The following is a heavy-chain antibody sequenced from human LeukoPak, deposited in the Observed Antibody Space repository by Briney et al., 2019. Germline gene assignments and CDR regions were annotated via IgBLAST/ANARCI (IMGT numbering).Heavy chain of an antibody. CDR1: GYTFTGYY. CDR3: ARDSSGWYALAFDY. V-gene: IGHV1-2*02. J-gene: IGHJ4*02. CDR2: INPNSGGT. Sequence: ASVKVSCKASGYTFTGYYMHWVRQAPGQGLEWVGWINPNSGGTNYAQKFQGRVTMTRDTSISTAYMELSRLRSDDTAVYYCARDSSGWYALAFDYWGQGTLVTVSS. D-gene: IGHD6-19*01.